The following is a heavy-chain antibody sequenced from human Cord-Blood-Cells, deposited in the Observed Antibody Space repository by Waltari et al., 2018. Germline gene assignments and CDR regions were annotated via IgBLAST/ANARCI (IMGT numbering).Heavy chain of an antibody. D-gene: IGHD3-3*01. CDR1: GYTFTSYD. J-gene: IGHJ4*02. CDR2: MNPNSGNT. V-gene: IGHV1-8*03. Sequence: QVQLVQSGAEVKKPGASVTVSCKASGYTFTSYDINWVRQATGQGLEWMGWMNPNSGNTGYAQKFQGRVTITRNTSISTAYMELSSLRSEDTAVYYCARDPFSGITIFGVVDYWGQGTLVTVSS. CDR3: ARDPFSGITIFGVVDY.